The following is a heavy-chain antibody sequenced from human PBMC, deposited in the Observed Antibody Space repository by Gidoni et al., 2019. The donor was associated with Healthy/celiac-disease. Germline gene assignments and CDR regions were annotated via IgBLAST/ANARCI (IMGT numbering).Heavy chain of an antibody. D-gene: IGHD3-10*01. V-gene: IGHV3-23*01. J-gene: IGHJ4*02. CDR2: ISGSGGST. CDR1: GFTFRSDA. Sequence: EVQLLESGGGLVQPGGSLRLSCAASGFTFRSDAMSWVRQAPGKGLEWVSAISGSGGSTYYADSVKGRFTISRDNSKNTLYLQMNSLRAEDTAVYYCAKSWGLVLWFGDLDYWGQGTLVTVSS. CDR3: AKSWGLVLWFGDLDY.